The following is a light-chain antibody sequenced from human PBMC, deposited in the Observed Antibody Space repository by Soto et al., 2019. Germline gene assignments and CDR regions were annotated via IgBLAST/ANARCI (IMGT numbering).Light chain of an antibody. V-gene: IGKV3-15*01. J-gene: IGKJ1*01. Sequence: EIVMTQSPATLSVSPGERATLSCRASQSVSSNLAWYQQKPGQAPRLLIYGASTRATGIPARFSGSGSGTEFTLTISSLQSEDFAVYYCQQYNNHWTFGQGTKAEIQ. CDR3: QQYNNHWT. CDR1: QSVSSN. CDR2: GAS.